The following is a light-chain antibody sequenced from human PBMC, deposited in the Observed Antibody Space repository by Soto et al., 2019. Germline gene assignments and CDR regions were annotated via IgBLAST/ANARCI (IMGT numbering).Light chain of an antibody. CDR1: QSVSSN. CDR2: GAF. CDR3: QQYKKWRT. V-gene: IGKV3-15*01. J-gene: IGKJ1*01. Sequence: EIVMTQSPATLSVSARERATLSCRASQSVSSNLAWYQQKPGQAPRLLIHGAFTRATGIPARFSGSVSGTEFTLTISSLPSEDFAIYYCQQYKKWRTFGPGTKVDIK.